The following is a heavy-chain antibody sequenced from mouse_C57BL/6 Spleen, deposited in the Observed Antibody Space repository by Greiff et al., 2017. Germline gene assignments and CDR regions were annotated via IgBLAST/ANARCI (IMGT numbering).Heavy chain of an antibody. V-gene: IGHV3-6*01. CDR2: ISYDGSN. CDR3: ARGDYDGFAY. Sequence: EVQLQQSGPGLVKPSQSLSLTCSVTGYSITSGYYWNWIRQFPGNKLEWMGYISYDGSNNYNPSLKNRISITRDTSKNQFFLKLNSVTNEDTATYYCARGDYDGFAYWGQGTLVTVSA. CDR1: GYSITSGYY. D-gene: IGHD2-4*01. J-gene: IGHJ3*01.